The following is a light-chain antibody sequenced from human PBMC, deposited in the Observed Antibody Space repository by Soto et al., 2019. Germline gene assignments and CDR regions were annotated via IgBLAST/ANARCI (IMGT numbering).Light chain of an antibody. CDR2: GNT. CDR3: CSYAGYYVPSL. Sequence: QSVLTQPPSVSGAPGQRVTISCTGSSSNIGAGYDVHWYRQVPGTAPKLLIFGNTNRPSGVPDRFSGSKSGSSASLAITGLQAEDEADYYCCSYAGYYVPSLFGTGTKLTVL. CDR1: SSNIGAGYD. J-gene: IGLJ1*01. V-gene: IGLV1-40*01.